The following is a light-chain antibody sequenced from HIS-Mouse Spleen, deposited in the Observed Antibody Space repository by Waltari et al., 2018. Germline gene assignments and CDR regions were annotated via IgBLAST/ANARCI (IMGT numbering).Light chain of an antibody. J-gene: IGLJ2*01. CDR1: AFPKKY. V-gene: IGLV3-10*01. CDR2: EDS. Sequence: SYELTQPPSVSVSPGQTARITCSGDAFPKKYAYWYQQKSGQAPVLVIHEDSKRPSGIPARVSGSSSGTMATLTISGAQVEDEADYYCYSTDSSGNHRVFGGGTKLTVL. CDR3: YSTDSSGNHRV.